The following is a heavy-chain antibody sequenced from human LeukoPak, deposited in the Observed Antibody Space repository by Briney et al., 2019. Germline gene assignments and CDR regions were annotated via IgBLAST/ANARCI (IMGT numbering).Heavy chain of an antibody. CDR2: ISSSSSYI. V-gene: IGHV3-21*01. CDR1: GFTFSNYA. J-gene: IGHJ4*02. CDR3: ASSYDYVWGSYRSPRFDY. D-gene: IGHD3-16*02. Sequence: PGGSLRLSCAASGFTFSNYAMSWVRQAPGKGLEWVSSISSSSSYIYYADSVKGRFTISRDNAKNSLYLQMNSLRAEDTAVYYCASSYDYVWGSYRSPRFDYWGQGTLVTVSS.